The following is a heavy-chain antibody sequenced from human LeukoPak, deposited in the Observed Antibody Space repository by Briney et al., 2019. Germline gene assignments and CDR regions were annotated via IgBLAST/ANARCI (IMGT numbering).Heavy chain of an antibody. CDR3: AKSHYYGSNDY. J-gene: IGHJ4*02. CDR2: IYSGGST. Sequence: GGSLRLSCAASGFTFSSYEMNWVRQAPGKGLEWVSVIYSGGSTYYADSVKGRFTISRDNSKNTLYLQMNSLRAEDTAVYYCAKSHYYGSNDYWGQGTLVTVSS. D-gene: IGHD3-10*01. CDR1: GFTFSSYE. V-gene: IGHV3-53*01.